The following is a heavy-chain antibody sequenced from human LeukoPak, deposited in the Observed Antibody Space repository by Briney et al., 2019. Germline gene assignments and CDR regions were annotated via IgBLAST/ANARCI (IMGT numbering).Heavy chain of an antibody. J-gene: IGHJ4*02. V-gene: IGHV3-23*01. D-gene: IGHD2-15*01. Sequence: GGSLRLSCAASGFTFSSYAMSWVRQAPGKGLEWVSAISGSGGSTYYADSVKGRFTISRDNSKNTLYLQMNSLRAEDTAVYYCAKTPGCSGGSCPPFYFDYWGQGNPGHRLL. CDR2: ISGSGGST. CDR1: GFTFSSYA. CDR3: AKTPGCSGGSCPPFYFDY.